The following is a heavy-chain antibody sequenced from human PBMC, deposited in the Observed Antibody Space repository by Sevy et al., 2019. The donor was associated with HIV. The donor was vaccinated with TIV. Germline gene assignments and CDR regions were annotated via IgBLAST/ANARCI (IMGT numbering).Heavy chain of an antibody. CDR3: TKTMYYHDSGSYYGMDV. Sequence: GGSLRLSCRASGFNLGDYVMSWFRQAPGKGLDWVGFIRSKAYGETREYATSVKGRVTISREDSKSIAYLQMHRLKTEDTGRYYCTKTMYYHDSGSYYGMDVWGQGTTVTVSS. CDR2: IRSKAYGETR. D-gene: IGHD3-10*01. J-gene: IGHJ6*02. V-gene: IGHV3-49*03. CDR1: GFNLGDYV.